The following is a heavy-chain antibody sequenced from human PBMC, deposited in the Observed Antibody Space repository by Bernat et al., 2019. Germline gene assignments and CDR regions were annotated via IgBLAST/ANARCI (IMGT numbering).Heavy chain of an antibody. D-gene: IGHD5-18*01. CDR2: IIPIFGTA. V-gene: IGHV1-69*01. Sequence: QVQLVQSGAEVKKPGSSVKVSCKASGGTFSSYAISWVRQAPGQGLEWMGGIIPIFGTANYAQKFQGRVTITADESTSTAYMELSSLRSEDTAVYYCAGSENVDTARVGYYYYYMDVWGKGTTVTVSS. CDR1: GGTFSSYA. CDR3: AGSENVDTARVGYYYYYMDV. J-gene: IGHJ6*03.